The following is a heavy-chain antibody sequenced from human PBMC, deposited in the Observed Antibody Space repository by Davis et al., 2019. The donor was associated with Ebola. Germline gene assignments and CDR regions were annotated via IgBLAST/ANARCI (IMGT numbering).Heavy chain of an antibody. V-gene: IGHV4-39*01. CDR2: FYYKGDT. CDR1: GVSISTGDFY. Sequence: PSETLSLTCSVSGVSISTGDFYWAWFRQPPGKGLEWAGSFYYKGDTYSKPSLKSRVTISADASKNQFSLHLDSVTAADTAVYYCARHKDWEVGLHAFDVWGPGTLVTVSS. J-gene: IGHJ3*01. CDR3: ARHKDWEVGLHAFDV. D-gene: IGHD1-26*01.